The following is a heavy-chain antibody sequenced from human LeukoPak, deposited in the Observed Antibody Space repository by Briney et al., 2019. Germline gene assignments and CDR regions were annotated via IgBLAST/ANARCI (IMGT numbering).Heavy chain of an antibody. CDR1: GFTFSDFT. V-gene: IGHV3-21*01. D-gene: IGHD1-14*01. CDR2: ISGSSSSYI. Sequence: GGSLRLSCAASGFTFSDFTMNWVRQAPGKGLEWVSCISGSSSSYIYYSDSVRGRFTISRDNAKNSLYLQMNSLTAEDTAVYYCARAVPGLDYWGQGTLVTVSS. CDR3: ARAVPGLDY. J-gene: IGHJ4*02.